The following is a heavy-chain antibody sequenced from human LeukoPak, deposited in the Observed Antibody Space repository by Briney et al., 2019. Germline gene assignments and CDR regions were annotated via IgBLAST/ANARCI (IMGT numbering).Heavy chain of an antibody. D-gene: IGHD2-8*01. Sequence: GGSPRLSCAASGFTFSDYYMSWIRQAPGKGLEWVSYISSSGSTIYYADSVKGRFTISRDNAKNSLYLQMNSLRAEDTAVYYCARDGGYATNYYYYGMDVWGQGTTVTVSS. CDR2: ISSSGSTI. V-gene: IGHV3-11*01. CDR3: ARDGGYATNYYYYGMDV. CDR1: GFTFSDYY. J-gene: IGHJ6*02.